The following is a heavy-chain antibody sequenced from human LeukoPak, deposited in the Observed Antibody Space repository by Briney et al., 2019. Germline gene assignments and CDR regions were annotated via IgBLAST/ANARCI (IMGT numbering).Heavy chain of an antibody. Sequence: GGSLRLSCSASGFNFRSYAMTWVRQAPGKGLEWVSAITGSGADTYYADSVRGRFTISRDNSKNTLYLQMNSLRAEDTAVYYCAKVGVGWVAFEYWGQGTLVTVSS. V-gene: IGHV3-23*01. CDR2: ITGSGADT. CDR1: GFNFRSYA. J-gene: IGHJ4*02. D-gene: IGHD3-16*01. CDR3: AKVGVGWVAFEY.